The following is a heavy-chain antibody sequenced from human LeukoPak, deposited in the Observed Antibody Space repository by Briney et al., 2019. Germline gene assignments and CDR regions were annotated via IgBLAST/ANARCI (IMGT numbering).Heavy chain of an antibody. D-gene: IGHD3-3*01. J-gene: IGHJ6*03. V-gene: IGHV3-7*01. CDR2: IKQDGSEK. Sequence: GGSLRLSCAASGFTVSSNYMSWVRQAPGRGLEWVANIKQDGSEKYYVDSVKGRFTISRDNAKNSLYLQMNSLRAEDTAVYYCARDPYYDFWSGYPSDYYYMDVWGKGTTVTVSS. CDR1: GFTVSSNY. CDR3: ARDPYYDFWSGYPSDYYYMDV.